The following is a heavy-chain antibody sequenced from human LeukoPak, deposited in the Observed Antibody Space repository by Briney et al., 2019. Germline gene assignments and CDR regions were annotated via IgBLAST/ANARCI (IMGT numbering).Heavy chain of an antibody. CDR1: GYSFTSYW. J-gene: IGHJ4*02. D-gene: IGHD2-2*01. CDR2: IYPGDSDT. Sequence: GASLQISCKGSGYSFTSYWIGWVRQLPGKGLEWMGIIYPGDSDTRYSPSFQGQVTISADKSISTAYLQWSSLKASDAAMYYCARRMGYCSSTSCYEFDYWGQGTLVTVSS. V-gene: IGHV5-51*01. CDR3: ARRMGYCSSTSCYEFDY.